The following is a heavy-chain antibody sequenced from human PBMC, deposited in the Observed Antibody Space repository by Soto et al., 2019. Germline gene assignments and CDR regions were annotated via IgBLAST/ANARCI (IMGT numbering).Heavy chain of an antibody. V-gene: IGHV3-23*01. J-gene: IGHJ4*02. CDR1: GFTFSSYA. CDR2: ISGSGCST. D-gene: IGHD3-3*01. CDR3: AKCSPGWFGSGYTDY. Sequence: GGSLRLSCAASGFTFSSYAMSWFRQAPGKGLKRVSAISGSGCSTYYADSVKVRFTISRDNSKNTLYLQMNSLRAEDTAVYYCAKCSPGWFGSGYTDYWGQGILVTVSS.